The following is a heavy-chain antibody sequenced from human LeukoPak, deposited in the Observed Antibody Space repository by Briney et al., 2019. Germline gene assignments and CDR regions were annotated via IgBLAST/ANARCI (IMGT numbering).Heavy chain of an antibody. CDR2: ISSSSSTI. D-gene: IGHD3-9*01. CDR3: ARVGPNVLRYFDLPDY. Sequence: PGGSLRLSCAASGFTFSRYSMNWVRQAPGKGLEWVSHISSSSSTIYYADSVKGRFTISRDNAKNSLYLQMNSLRAEDTAVYYCARVGPNVLRYFDLPDYWGQGTLVTVSS. CDR1: GFTFSRYS. J-gene: IGHJ4*02. V-gene: IGHV3-48*04.